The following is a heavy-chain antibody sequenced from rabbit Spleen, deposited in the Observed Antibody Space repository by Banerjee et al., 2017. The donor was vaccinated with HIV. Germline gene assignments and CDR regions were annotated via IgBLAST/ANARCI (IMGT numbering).Heavy chain of an antibody. D-gene: IGHD2-1*01. CDR1: GFSFSSGYW. V-gene: IGHV1S45*01. Sequence: QEQLVESGGDLVQPEGSLTLTCTASGFSFSSGYWMCWVRQAPGKGLEWIACIYAGNNDNAAYASWAKGRFTISKTSSTTVTLQMTSLTAADTATYFCARANADWDTFNLWGPGTLVTVS. CDR2: IYAGNNDNA. J-gene: IGHJ4*01. CDR3: ARANADWDTFNL.